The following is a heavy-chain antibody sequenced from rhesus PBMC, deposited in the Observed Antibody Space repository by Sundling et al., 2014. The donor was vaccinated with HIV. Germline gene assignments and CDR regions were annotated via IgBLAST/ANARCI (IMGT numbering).Heavy chain of an antibody. V-gene: IGHV3S42*01. CDR1: GFTFSSYG. J-gene: IGHJ4*01. D-gene: IGHD6-31*01. CDR3: ANGDSSAWPDFDY. Sequence: EVQLVETGGGLVQPGGSLKLSCTASGFTFSSYGMSWVRQAPGKGLEWVSTVNSAGGSTFYADSVKGRFTISRDNSKNTLSLQMNSLRTEDTAVYYCANGDSSAWPDFDYWGQGVLVTVSS. CDR2: VNSAGGST.